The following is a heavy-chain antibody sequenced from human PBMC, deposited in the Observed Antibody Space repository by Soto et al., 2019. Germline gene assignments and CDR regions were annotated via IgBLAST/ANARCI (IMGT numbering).Heavy chain of an antibody. CDR2: ISGNGGST. CDR1: GFTFDDYA. Sequence: GGFLRLSCAASGFTFDDYAMHWVRQAPGKGLEWVSAISGNGGSTGYADSVKGRFTISRDNSKNTLYLQMNSLRAEDTAVYYCAKCSVALPALGPAAHWGQGTLVTVSS. V-gene: IGHV3-23*01. D-gene: IGHD2-15*01. J-gene: IGHJ1*01. CDR3: AKCSVALPALGPAAH.